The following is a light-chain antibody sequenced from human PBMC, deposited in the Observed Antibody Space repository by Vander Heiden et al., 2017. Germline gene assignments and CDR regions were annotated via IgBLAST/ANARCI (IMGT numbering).Light chain of an antibody. J-gene: IGKJ5*01. CDR1: QSLLHSNGYNY. V-gene: IGKV2-28*01. Sequence: DIVMTQSPLSLPVTPGEPASISCRSSQSLLHSNGYNYLDWDLQKPGQSPQLLIYLGSNRGSGVHDRFSGSGSGTDFTLKSSRGEAEDVGVYYDMQDLHYTFGQGTQLEIK. CDR3: MQDLHYT. CDR2: LGS.